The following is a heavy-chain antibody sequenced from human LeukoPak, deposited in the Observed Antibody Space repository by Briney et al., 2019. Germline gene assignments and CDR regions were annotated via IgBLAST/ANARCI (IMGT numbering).Heavy chain of an antibody. J-gene: IGHJ4*02. CDR3: ARDEAAADRGFDY. Sequence: ASVKVSCKASGYTFTGYYMHWVRQAPGQGLEWMGRINPNSGGTNYAQKFQGRVTMTTDTSTSTAYMELRSLRSDDTAVYYCARDEAAADRGFDYWGQGTLVTVSS. D-gene: IGHD6-13*01. CDR1: GYTFTGYY. CDR2: INPNSGGT. V-gene: IGHV1-2*06.